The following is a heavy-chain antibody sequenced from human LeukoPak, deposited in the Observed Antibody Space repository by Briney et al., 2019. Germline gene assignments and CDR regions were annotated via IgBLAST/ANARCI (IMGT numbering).Heavy chain of an antibody. J-gene: IGHJ4*02. CDR1: GGSISSYY. CDR3: ARDVVAEWLAYFDY. V-gene: IGHV4-4*08. Sequence: SETLSLLCTVSGGSISSYYWMWIRQFPAKGLVWIGYIYNTGITKYNPSLESRVTISTDTSKNQFSLKLSSVTAADTAVYYCARDVVAEWLAYFDYWGQGTLVTVSS. CDR2: IYNTGIT. D-gene: IGHD6-19*01.